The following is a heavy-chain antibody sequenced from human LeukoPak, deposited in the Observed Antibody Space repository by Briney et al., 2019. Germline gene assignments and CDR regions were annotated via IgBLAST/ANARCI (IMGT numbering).Heavy chain of an antibody. V-gene: IGHV3-33*06. Sequence: GGSLRLSCAASGFTFSSYGMHLVRQAPGKGLEWVAVIWYDGSNKYYADSVKGRFTISRDNSKNTLYLQMNSLRAEDTAVYYCAKYCSSTSCYGGLDYWGQGTLVTVSS. J-gene: IGHJ4*02. CDR3: AKYCSSTSCYGGLDY. CDR1: GFTFSSYG. D-gene: IGHD2-2*01. CDR2: IWYDGSNK.